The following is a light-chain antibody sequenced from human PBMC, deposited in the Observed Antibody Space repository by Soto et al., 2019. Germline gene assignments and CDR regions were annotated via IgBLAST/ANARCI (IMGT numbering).Light chain of an antibody. Sequence: DIVMTQSPDSLAVSLGERATVNCKSSQSVLYSSNNKNYVAWYQQKPEQPPHLLIYWAATRESGVPDRFSGSGSGTGFTLTISGLLAEDVAGYYCQQYYSTPWTFRQGTKVEVK. J-gene: IGKJ1*01. V-gene: IGKV4-1*01. CDR2: WAA. CDR3: QQYYSTPWT. CDR1: QSVLYSSNNKNY.